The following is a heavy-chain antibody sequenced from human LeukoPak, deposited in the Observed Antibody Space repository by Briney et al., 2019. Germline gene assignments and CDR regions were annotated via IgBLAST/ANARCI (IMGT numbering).Heavy chain of an antibody. CDR2: INPRGGST. J-gene: IGHJ3*02. Sequence: ASVKVSCKASGYTFTSYYMHWVRQAPGQGLEWMGIINPRGGSTSYTQKSQGRVTMTRDTSTSTVYMELSSLRSEDTAVYYCARVKSYYYDTSDKDAFDIWGQGTMVTVSS. CDR3: ARVKSYYYDTSDKDAFDI. V-gene: IGHV1-46*01. CDR1: GYTFTSYY. D-gene: IGHD3-22*01.